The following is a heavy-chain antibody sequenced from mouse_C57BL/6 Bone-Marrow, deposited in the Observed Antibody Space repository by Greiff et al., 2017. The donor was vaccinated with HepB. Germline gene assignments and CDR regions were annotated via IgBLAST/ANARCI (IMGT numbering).Heavy chain of an antibody. CDR1: GFNIKDDY. D-gene: IGHD2-4*01. CDR3: TSMITDYFDY. Sequence: VQLQQSGAELVRPGASVKLSCTASGFNIKDDYMHWVKQRPEQGLEWIGWIDPENGDTEYASKFQGKAPITADTSSNTAYLQLSSLTSEDTAVYYCTSMITDYFDYWGQGTTLTVSS. J-gene: IGHJ2*01. V-gene: IGHV14-4*01. CDR2: IDPENGDT.